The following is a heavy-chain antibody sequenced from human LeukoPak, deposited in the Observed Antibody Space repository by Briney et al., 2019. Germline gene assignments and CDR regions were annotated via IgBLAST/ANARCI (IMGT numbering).Heavy chain of an antibody. CDR1: GFTFSSYS. Sequence: PGGSLRLSCAASGFTFSSYSMNWVRQAPGKGLEWVSSISSSSSYIYYADSVKGRFAISRDNAKNSLYLQMNSLRAEDTAVYYCARDSALHSSGWYVPDSYYFDYWGQGTLVTVSP. V-gene: IGHV3-21*01. D-gene: IGHD6-19*01. CDR2: ISSSSSYI. J-gene: IGHJ4*02. CDR3: ARDSALHSSGWYVPDSYYFDY.